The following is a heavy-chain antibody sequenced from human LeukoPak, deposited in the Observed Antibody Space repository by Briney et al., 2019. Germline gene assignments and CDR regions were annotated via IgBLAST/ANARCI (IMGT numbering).Heavy chain of an antibody. J-gene: IGHJ4*02. CDR1: GGSISNYY. CDR3: ARRRGYGSGSYRYDY. Sequence: SETLSLTCIVSGGSISNYYWSWVRQPAGKGLEWIGLIYTSGSTNYKPSLKSRVTISLDKSKNQFSLKLSSVTAADTAVYYCARRRGYGSGSYRYDYWGQGTLVTVSS. CDR2: IYTSGST. D-gene: IGHD3-10*01. V-gene: IGHV4-4*07.